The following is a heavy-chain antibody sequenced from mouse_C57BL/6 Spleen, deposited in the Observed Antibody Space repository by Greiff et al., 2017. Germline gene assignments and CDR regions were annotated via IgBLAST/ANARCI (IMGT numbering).Heavy chain of an antibody. CDR3: ARGGSSAWFAY. J-gene: IGHJ3*01. Sequence: EVQLVESGGGLVKPGGSLKLSCAASGFTFSDYGMHWVRQAPEKGLELVAYISSGSSTIYYADTVKGRFTISRDNAKNTLFLQMTSLRSEDTAMYYCARGGSSAWFAYWGQGTLVTVSA. CDR2: ISSGSSTI. D-gene: IGHD1-1*01. V-gene: IGHV5-17*01. CDR1: GFTFSDYG.